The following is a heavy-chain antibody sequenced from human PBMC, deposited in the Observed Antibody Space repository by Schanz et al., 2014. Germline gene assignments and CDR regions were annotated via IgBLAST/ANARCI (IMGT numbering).Heavy chain of an antibody. CDR1: GFSFSDYW. CDR3: ANLWETNVFDI. J-gene: IGHJ3*02. CDR2: IRYDGSNK. Sequence: MQLEESGGGLVKPGGSLRLSCEGSGFSFSDYWMGWVRQAPGKGLEWVAFIRYDGSNKYYADSVKGRFTISRDNSQNTLYLQMNSLRTEDTAVYYCANLWETNVFDIWGQGTLVTVSS. V-gene: IGHV3-30*02. D-gene: IGHD1-26*01.